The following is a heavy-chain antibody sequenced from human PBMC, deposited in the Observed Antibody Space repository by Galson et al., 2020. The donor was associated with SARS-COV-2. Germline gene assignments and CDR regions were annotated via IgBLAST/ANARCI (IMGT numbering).Heavy chain of an antibody. V-gene: IGHV3-33*01. CDR1: GFTFSSYG. CDR3: AAAEGAGTTSGSYSYYYYGMDV. D-gene: IGHD1-26*01. Sequence: RGSLTLSCAASGFTFSSYGMHWVRQAPGKGLAWVAVIWYDGSNKYYADSVKGRFTISRDNSKNTLYLQMNSLRAEDTAVYYCAAAEGAGTTSGSYSYYYYGMDVWGQGTTVTVSS. CDR2: IWYDGSNK. J-gene: IGHJ6*02.